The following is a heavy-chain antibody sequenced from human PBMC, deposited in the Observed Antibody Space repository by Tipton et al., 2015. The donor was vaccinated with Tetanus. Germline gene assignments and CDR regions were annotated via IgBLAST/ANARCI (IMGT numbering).Heavy chain of an antibody. CDR2: ITFDGNTK. J-gene: IGHJ4*02. Sequence: SLRLSCAASGFTFTRYAMHWVRQAPGKGLQWVAVITFDGNTKYYTDSVKGRFTLSRDNSKNMLYLQMNCLKIEDTAVYYCAREGGGPTLDYFDSWGQGTLVTVAS. CDR1: GFTFTRYA. D-gene: IGHD3-16*01. CDR3: AREGGGPTLDYFDS. V-gene: IGHV3-30-3*01.